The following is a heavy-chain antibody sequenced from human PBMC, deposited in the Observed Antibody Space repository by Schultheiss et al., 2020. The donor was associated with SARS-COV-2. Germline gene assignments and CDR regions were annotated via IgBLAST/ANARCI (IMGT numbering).Heavy chain of an antibody. CDR3: AEYNNPLRF. J-gene: IGHJ4*02. D-gene: IGHD5-24*01. Sequence: GGSLRLSCAASGFTFNTHWMSWVRQAPGKGLEWVANIKPDGSEKYYVDSVKGRFTISRDNAKSSLFLQMSYLGVEDTAVYYCAEYNNPLRFWGQGTLVTVSS. V-gene: IGHV3-7*03. CDR2: IKPDGSEK. CDR1: GFTFNTHW.